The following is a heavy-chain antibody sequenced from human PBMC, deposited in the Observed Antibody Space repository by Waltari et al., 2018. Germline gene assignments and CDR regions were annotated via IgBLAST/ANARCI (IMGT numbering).Heavy chain of an antibody. CDR2: AASSGRT. CDR1: GGSISSRSHS. J-gene: IGHJ4*02. CDR3: ASYLS. Sequence: QLQLQESGPGLVKPSETLSLTCTVSGGSISSRSHSWGWFRQTPGKGLEWIGNAASSGRTSYNPSPNSRVTVSVDTSKNHFSLKLTSVTAADTAVYYCASYLSWGQGILVTVSS. V-gene: IGHV4-39*02.